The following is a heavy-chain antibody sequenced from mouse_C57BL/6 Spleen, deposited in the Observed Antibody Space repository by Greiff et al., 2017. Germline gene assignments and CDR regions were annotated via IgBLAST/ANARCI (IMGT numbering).Heavy chain of an antibody. CDR1: GYTFTDYN. CDR2: INPNNGGT. CDR3: ARLGAYGYGKDYYAMDY. D-gene: IGHD2-2*01. J-gene: IGHJ4*01. V-gene: IGHV1-18*01. Sequence: EVKLVESGPELVKPGASVKIPCKASGYTFTDYNMDWVKQSHGKSLEWIGDINPNNGGTIYNQKFKGKATLTVDKSSSTAYMELRSLTSEDTAVYYCARLGAYGYGKDYYAMDYWGQGTSVTVSS.